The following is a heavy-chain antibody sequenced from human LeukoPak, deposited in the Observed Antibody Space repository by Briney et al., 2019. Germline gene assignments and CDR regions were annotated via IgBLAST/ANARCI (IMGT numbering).Heavy chain of an antibody. J-gene: IGHJ6*03. CDR1: GGTFNNHA. D-gene: IGHD1-1*01. CDR2: SIPIFGTA. V-gene: IGHV1-69*05. Sequence: SVKVSCKPSGGTFNNHAISWVRQAPGQGLEWMGGSIPIFGTADYAQKVQGRVTITTDESTSTAYMELSSLRSEDTAVYYCASRELESGWHYHYYMDVWGKGTTVTVSS. CDR3: ASRELESGWHYHYYMDV.